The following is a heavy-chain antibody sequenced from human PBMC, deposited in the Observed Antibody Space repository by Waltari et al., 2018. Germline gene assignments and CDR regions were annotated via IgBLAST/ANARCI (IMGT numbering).Heavy chain of an antibody. CDR3: AKDLHAGCSGVSCYSWWFDP. V-gene: IGHV3-23*01. D-gene: IGHD2-15*01. CDR2: IIGISGAT. CDR1: GFTFNTYG. J-gene: IGHJ5*02. Sequence: EERLFESGGGLVQPGGSLRLSCGGSGFTFNTYGLNWVRQVPGRRLEWVSIIGISGATYYADSVRGRFTISRDNSKNTLYLEMNSLRVEDTATYFCAKDLHAGCSGVSCYSWWFDPRGQGTVVTVSS.